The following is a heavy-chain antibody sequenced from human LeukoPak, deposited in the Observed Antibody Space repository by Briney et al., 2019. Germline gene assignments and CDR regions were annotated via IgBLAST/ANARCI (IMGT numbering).Heavy chain of an antibody. D-gene: IGHD5-12*01. Sequence: PGRSLRLSCAASGFTFSSYAMHWVRQAPGKGLEWVAVISYDGSNKYYADSVKGRFTISRDNSKNTLYLQMNSLRVEDTAVYYCARGRYSGYDWVEGQEWLVLGSYYYYMDVWGKGTTVTVSS. J-gene: IGHJ6*03. V-gene: IGHV3-30*04. CDR3: ARGRYSGYDWVEGQEWLVLGSYYYYMDV. CDR2: ISYDGSNK. CDR1: GFTFSSYA.